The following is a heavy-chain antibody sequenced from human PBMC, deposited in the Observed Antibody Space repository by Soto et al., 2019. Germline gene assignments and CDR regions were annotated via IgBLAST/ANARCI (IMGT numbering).Heavy chain of an antibody. CDR1: GYTFTSYG. CDR3: ARDLGLDIGQYYYYYYGMDV. Sequence: ASVKVSCKASGYTFTSYGISWVRQAPGQGLEWMGWISAYNGNTNYAQKLQGRVTMTTDTSTSTAYMELRSLRSDDTAVYYCARDLGLDIGQYYYYYYGMDVWGQGTTVTVSS. J-gene: IGHJ6*02. D-gene: IGHD3-16*01. CDR2: ISAYNGNT. V-gene: IGHV1-18*01.